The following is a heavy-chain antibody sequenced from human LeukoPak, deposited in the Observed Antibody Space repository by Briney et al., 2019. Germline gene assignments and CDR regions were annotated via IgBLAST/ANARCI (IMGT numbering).Heavy chain of an antibody. CDR3: ASDKFSSWYFDY. D-gene: IGHD6-13*01. CDR1: GFTFSSYS. V-gene: IGHV3-48*02. CDR2: ISSSSSTI. J-gene: IGHJ4*02. Sequence: GGSLRLSCAASGFTFSSYSMNWVRQAPGKGLEWVSYISSSSSTIYYADSVRGRFTISRDNAKNSLYLQMNSLRDEDTAVYYCASDKFSSWYFDYWGQGTLVTVSS.